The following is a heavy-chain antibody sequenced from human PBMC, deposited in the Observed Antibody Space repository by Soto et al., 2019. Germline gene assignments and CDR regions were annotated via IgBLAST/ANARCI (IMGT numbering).Heavy chain of an antibody. CDR2: LYWNDDN. CDR3: VHTSGWTHTT. Sequence: QITLKESGPTLVKPTQTLTLNCTVSGFSLTTYEMGVAWIRQPPGKALEWLALLYWNDDNRYSPSLKTRLTLTKDTSINQVILTMTDMEPVDTATYYCVHTSGWTHTTWGQGTLVTVSS. J-gene: IGHJ5*02. CDR1: GFSLTTYEMG. V-gene: IGHV2-5*01. D-gene: IGHD1-1*01.